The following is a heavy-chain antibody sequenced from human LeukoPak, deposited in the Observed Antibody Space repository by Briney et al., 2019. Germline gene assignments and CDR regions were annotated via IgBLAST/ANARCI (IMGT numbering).Heavy chain of an antibody. CDR3: ARHWKRGSGSYYNIWFDP. Sequence: PETLSLTCAVYGGSFSGYYWSWIRQPPGKGLEWIGEINHSGSTNYNPSLKSRVTISVDTSKNQFSLKLSSVTAADTAVYYCARHWKRGSGSYYNIWFDPWGQGTLVTVSS. CDR2: INHSGST. V-gene: IGHV4-34*01. CDR1: GGSFSGYY. D-gene: IGHD3-10*01. J-gene: IGHJ5*02.